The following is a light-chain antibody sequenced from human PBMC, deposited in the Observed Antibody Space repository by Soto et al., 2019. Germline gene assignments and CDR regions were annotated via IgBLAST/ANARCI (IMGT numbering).Light chain of an antibody. CDR2: GAS. J-gene: IGKJ1*01. V-gene: IGKV3-20*01. CDR1: RSTSSNY. Sequence: EIVLTQSPGTLSVSPGDRATLSCRASRSTSSNYLAWYQQKPGKAPRILIYGASSRATGIPDRFSGSGSGTDFTLTISRLEPEDSAIYYCQQYVSWTFGQGTKVEIK. CDR3: QQYVSWT.